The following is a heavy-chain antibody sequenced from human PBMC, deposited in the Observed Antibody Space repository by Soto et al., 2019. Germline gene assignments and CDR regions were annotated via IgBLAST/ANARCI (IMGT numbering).Heavy chain of an antibody. CDR2: ISYDGSNK. V-gene: IGHV3-30*18. J-gene: IGHJ4*02. D-gene: IGHD3-9*01. CDR1: GFTFSSYG. Sequence: QVQLVESGGGVVQPGRSLRLSCAASGFTFSSYGMHWVRQAPGKGLEWVAVISYDGSNKYYADSVKGRFTISRDNSKKTLYLQMNSLRSEDTAVYYCAKPEPKKAYYDILTGPFDYWGQGTLVTVSS. CDR3: AKPEPKKAYYDILTGPFDY.